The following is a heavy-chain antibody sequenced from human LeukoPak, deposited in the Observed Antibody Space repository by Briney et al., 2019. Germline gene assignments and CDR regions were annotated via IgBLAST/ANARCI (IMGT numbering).Heavy chain of an antibody. Sequence: GGSLTLPCAASGFTFSDYYMSWIRQAPGKGLQWVSYITNSGSTIYYADSVKGRFTISRDNAKKSLYLQMNNLRAEDTAVYYCARGSRYYYGSGSDPFDYWGQGTLVTVSS. J-gene: IGHJ4*02. D-gene: IGHD3-10*01. V-gene: IGHV3-11*01. CDR1: GFTFSDYY. CDR2: ITNSGSTI. CDR3: ARGSRYYYGSGSDPFDY.